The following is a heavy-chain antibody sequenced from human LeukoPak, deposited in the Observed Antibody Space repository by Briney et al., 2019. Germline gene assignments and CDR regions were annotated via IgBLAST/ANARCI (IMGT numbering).Heavy chain of an antibody. D-gene: IGHD1-26*01. CDR3: ARGRASGSYPFDY. V-gene: IGHV4-34*01. J-gene: IGHJ4*02. CDR1: GGSFSGYY. CDR2: INHSGST. Sequence: PSETLSLTCAVYGGSFSGYYWSWIRQPPGKGLEWIGEINHSGSTNYNPSLESRVTISVDTSKNQFSLKLSSVTAADTAVYYCARGRASGSYPFDYWGQGTLVTVSS.